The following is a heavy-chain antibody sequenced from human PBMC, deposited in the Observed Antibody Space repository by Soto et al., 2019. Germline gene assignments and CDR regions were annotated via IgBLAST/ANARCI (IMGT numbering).Heavy chain of an antibody. J-gene: IGHJ4*02. CDR2: ISSSSSYI. D-gene: IGHD6-19*01. CDR1: GFTFSSYS. CDR3: ARGSYSSGWYGREDY. V-gene: IGHV3-21*01. Sequence: RGSLRLSCAASGFTFSSYSMNWVRQAPGKGLEWVSSISSSSSYIYYADSVKGRFTISRDNAKNSLYLQMNSLRAEDTAVYYCARGSYSSGWYGREDYWGQGTLVTVSS.